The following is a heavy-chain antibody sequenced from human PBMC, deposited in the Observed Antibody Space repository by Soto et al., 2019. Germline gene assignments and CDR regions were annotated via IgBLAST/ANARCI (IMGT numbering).Heavy chain of an antibody. CDR3: ARSGKSSDLRLGGDGLDL. J-gene: IGHJ6*02. CDR2: INPSGGST. CDR1: GYTLTNYY. V-gene: IGHV1-46*01. D-gene: IGHD3-16*01. Sequence: QVQLVQSGAEVKKPGASVRLSCKASGYTLTNYYLHWVRQAPGQGLEWMAMINPSGGSTRFAQKFRGRVTLTSDTSTSTVNMELSGLTSEDTAVHYCARSGKSSDLRLGGDGLDLWGQGTTVTVSS.